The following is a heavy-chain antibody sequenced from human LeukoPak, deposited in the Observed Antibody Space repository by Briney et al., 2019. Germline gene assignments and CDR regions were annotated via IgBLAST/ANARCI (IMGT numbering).Heavy chain of an antibody. J-gene: IGHJ5*02. Sequence: SQTLSLTCAISGDSVSSNSVTWYWIRQSPSRGLEWLGRTYYRSTWYDDYAVSVRGRITVNPDTSKNQFSLHLNSVTPEDTAVYYCARRLTQYDCFDPWGQGILVTVSS. D-gene: IGHD2-2*01. CDR1: GDSVSSNSVT. CDR3: ARRLTQYDCFDP. CDR2: TYYRSTWYD. V-gene: IGHV6-1*01.